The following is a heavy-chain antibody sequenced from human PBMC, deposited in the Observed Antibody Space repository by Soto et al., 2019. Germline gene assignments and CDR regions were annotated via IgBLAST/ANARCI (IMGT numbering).Heavy chain of an antibody. CDR1: GFTFRNYW. V-gene: IGHV3-7*01. CDR3: ARNKENDFWSGYESRSFDY. D-gene: IGHD3-3*01. CDR2: IKQDGSEK. Sequence: EVQLVESGGGLVQPGGSLRLSCAASGFTFRNYWMSWVRQAPGKGLEWVANIKQDGSEKYYVDSVKGRFTISRDNAENSVFTQMNSQRGDDTAVYYCARNKENDFWSGYESRSFDYWGKVILVTVSS. J-gene: IGHJ4*02.